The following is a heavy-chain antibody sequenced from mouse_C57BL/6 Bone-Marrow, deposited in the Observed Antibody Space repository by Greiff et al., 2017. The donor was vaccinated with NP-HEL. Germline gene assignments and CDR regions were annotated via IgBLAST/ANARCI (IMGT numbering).Heavy chain of an antibody. CDR2: IRLKSDNYAT. Sequence: EVHLVESGGGLVQPGGSMKLSCVASGFTFSNYWMNWVRQSPEKGLEWVAQIRLKSDNYATHYAESVKGRFTISRDDSKSSVYLQMNNLRAEDTGIYYCTGGDGYYDYWGQGTTLTVSS. CDR1: GFTFSNYW. J-gene: IGHJ2*01. V-gene: IGHV6-3*01. D-gene: IGHD2-3*01. CDR3: TGGDGYYDY.